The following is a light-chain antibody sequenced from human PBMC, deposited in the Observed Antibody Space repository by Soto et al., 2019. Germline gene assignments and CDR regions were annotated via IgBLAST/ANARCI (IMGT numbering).Light chain of an antibody. Sequence: IQMTQSPSSLSASVGDRVTVTCRASQSINIYLNWYQQKPGKAPTLLIYGASSLQSGVPSRFSGGGSRTDFTLTISSLQPEDFSTYYCQQSYRSPYTFGQGTKLEIK. V-gene: IGKV1-39*01. J-gene: IGKJ2*01. CDR1: QSINIY. CDR3: QQSYRSPYT. CDR2: GAS.